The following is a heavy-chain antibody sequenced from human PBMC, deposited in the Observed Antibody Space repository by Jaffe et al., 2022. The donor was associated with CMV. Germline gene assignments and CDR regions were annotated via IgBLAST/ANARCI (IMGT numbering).Heavy chain of an antibody. CDR2: INHSGST. D-gene: IGHD3-22*01. V-gene: IGHV4-34*01. CDR3: ARGWSRDDSSGYPEY. J-gene: IGHJ4*02. Sequence: QVQLQQWGAGLLKPSETLSLTCAVYGGSFSGYYWSWIRQPPGKGLEWIGEINHSGSTNYNPSLKSRVTISVDTSKNQFSLKLSSVTAADTAVYYCARGWSRDDSSGYPEYWGQGTLVTVSS. CDR1: GGSFSGYY.